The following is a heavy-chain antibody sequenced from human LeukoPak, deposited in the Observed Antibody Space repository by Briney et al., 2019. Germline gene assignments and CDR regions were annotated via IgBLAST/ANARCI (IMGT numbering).Heavy chain of an antibody. J-gene: IGHJ6*03. CDR3: ARHYYDSSGYYPPPWYYMDV. CDR1: GYTLTELS. D-gene: IGHD3-22*01. CDR2: IIPIFGTA. Sequence: ASVKVSCKVSGYTLTELSMHWVRQAPGQGLEWMGGIIPIFGTANYAQKFQGRVTITADESTSTAYMELSSLRSEDTAVYYCARHYYDSSGYYPPPWYYMDVWGKGTTVTISS. V-gene: IGHV1-69*13.